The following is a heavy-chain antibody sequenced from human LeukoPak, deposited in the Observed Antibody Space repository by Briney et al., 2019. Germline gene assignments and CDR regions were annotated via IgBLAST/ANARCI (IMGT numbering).Heavy chain of an antibody. D-gene: IGHD1-26*01. CDR1: GASISSYY. CDR3: ARVQHSGAADTFDI. V-gene: IGHV4-59*01. J-gene: IGHJ3*02. CDR2: IFYTAST. Sequence: SSETLSLTCAVSGASISSYYWTWIRQPPGEGLEWGGNIFYTASTNYNPSLKSRVSMSVDTSKNQFYLKLTSVSAADTAVYYCARVQHSGAADTFDIWGQGTLVTVSS.